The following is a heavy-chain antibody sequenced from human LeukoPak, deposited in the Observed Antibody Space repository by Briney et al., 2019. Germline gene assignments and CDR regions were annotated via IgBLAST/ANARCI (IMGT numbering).Heavy chain of an antibody. V-gene: IGHV3-48*01. CDR2: ITSSSSTI. CDR1: GFTFSSYS. Sequence: GGSLRLSCAASGFTFSSYSMNWVRQAPGKGLEWVSFITSSSSTIYYVDSVEGRFTISRDNAKNSLYLQMNSLRAEDTAVYYCAGDRPGSGWYYFDSWGQGTLVTVSS. J-gene: IGHJ4*02. CDR3: AGDRPGSGWYYFDS. D-gene: IGHD6-19*01.